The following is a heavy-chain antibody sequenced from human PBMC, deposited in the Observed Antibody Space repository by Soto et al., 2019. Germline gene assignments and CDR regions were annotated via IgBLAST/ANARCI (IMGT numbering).Heavy chain of an antibody. J-gene: IGHJ6*02. CDR2: INPNSGGT. V-gene: IGHV1-2*04. Sequence: ASVKVSCTASGYTFTGYHMHWVRQAPGQGLEWMGWINPNSGGTNYAQKFQGWVTMTRDTSISTAYMELSRLRSDDTAVYYCARATATMAYYYYYGMDVWGQGTTVTVSS. CDR1: GYTFTGYH. D-gene: IGHD6-25*01. CDR3: ARATATMAYYYYYGMDV.